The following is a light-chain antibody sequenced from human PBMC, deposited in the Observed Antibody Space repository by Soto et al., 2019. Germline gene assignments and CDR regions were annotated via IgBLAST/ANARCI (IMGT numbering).Light chain of an antibody. CDR1: QSVSSN. V-gene: IGKV3-15*01. J-gene: IGKJ4*01. Sequence: EIVMTQSPATLSVSPGVRATLSCRASQSVSSNLAWYQQKPGQAPSLLIYGASTRATGIPARFSGSGSGTEFNLTISSLQSEDFAVYYCQQYNNWPALTFGGGTKVEIK. CDR2: GAS. CDR3: QQYNNWPALT.